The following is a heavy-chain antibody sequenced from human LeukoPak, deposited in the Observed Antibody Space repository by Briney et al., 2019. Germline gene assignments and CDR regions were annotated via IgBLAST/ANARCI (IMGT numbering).Heavy chain of an antibody. V-gene: IGHV4-30-2*01. Sequence: SQTLSLTCTVSGGSISSGGYYWSWIRQPPGKGLEWIGYIYHSGSTYYNPSLKSRVTISVDRSKNQFSLKLSSVTAADTAVYYCARSSGWFRDAFDIWGQGTMVTVSS. CDR3: ARSSGWFRDAFDI. J-gene: IGHJ3*02. CDR1: GGSISSGGYY. CDR2: IYHSGST. D-gene: IGHD6-19*01.